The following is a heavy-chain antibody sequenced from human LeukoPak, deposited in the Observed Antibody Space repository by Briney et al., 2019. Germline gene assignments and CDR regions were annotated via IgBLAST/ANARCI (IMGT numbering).Heavy chain of an antibody. V-gene: IGHV7-4-1*02. CDR2: INTNTGNP. CDR1: GYTFTRFI. J-gene: IGHJ4*02. Sequence: ASVKVSCKASGYTFTRFIMNWVRQPPDQGLGRVVWINTNTGNPTYAQGFTGRFVFSLDSSVSTAYLQISSLKAEDTAVYYCARDLSNLSKSGSRGYWGQGTLVTVSS. D-gene: IGHD1-1*01. CDR3: ARDLSNLSKSGSRGY.